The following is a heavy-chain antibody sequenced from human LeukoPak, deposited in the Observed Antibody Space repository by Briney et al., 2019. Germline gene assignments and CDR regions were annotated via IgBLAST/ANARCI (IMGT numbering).Heavy chain of an antibody. D-gene: IGHD6-13*01. CDR3: ARSIPYGTTWYGRSDY. J-gene: IGHJ4*02. Sequence: GGSLRLSCAASGFTFSSYAMSWVRQAPGKGLEWVANIKPDGTTKFYVDSVKGRFTISRDNALNSLYLQMNSLRAEDTAIYYCARSIPYGTTWYGRSDYWGQGTLVTVSS. CDR2: IKPDGTTK. V-gene: IGHV3-7*03. CDR1: GFTFSSYA.